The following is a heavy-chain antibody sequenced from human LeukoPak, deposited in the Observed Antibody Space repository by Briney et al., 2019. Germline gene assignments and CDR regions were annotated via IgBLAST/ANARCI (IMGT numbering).Heavy chain of an antibody. J-gene: IGHJ3*02. V-gene: IGHV3-7*05. CDR2: IKQDGSEK. CDR3: AREEI. CDR1: GFTFSNYW. Sequence: GGSLRLSCAASGFTFSNYWMSCVRQAPGKGLEWVANIKQDGSEKYYVDSVKGRFTVSRDNAKNSLYLQMNSLRAEDTAVYYCAREEIWGQGTMVTVSS.